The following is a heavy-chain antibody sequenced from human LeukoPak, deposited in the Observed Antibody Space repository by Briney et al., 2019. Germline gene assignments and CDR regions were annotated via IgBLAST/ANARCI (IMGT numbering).Heavy chain of an antibody. CDR3: ARGVGTSWFVP. V-gene: IGHV1-2*02. J-gene: IGHJ5*02. CDR2: INCNSGDI. D-gene: IGHD2-8*01. Sequence: ASVTVSCKASGHTFTGIYVHWVRQAPRQGLEWMGWINCNSGDIHYAQKFRGRVTLTRDTSGSTAYVDLSRLTTDDTAVYYCARGVGTSWFVPWGQGTLVTVSS. CDR1: GHTFTGIY.